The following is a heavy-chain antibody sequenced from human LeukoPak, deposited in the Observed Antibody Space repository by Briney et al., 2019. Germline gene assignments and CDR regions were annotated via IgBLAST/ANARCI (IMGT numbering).Heavy chain of an antibody. V-gene: IGHV4-59*01. CDR3: ARVTYGSSPDYYYYYYMDV. J-gene: IGHJ6*03. Sequence: SETLSLTRTVSGGSLSSYYWSWIRQPPGKGLEWIGYIYYSGSTNYNPSLKSRVTISVDTSKNQFSLKLSSVTAADTAVYYCARVTYGSSPDYYYYYYMDVWGKGTTVTVSS. CDR2: IYYSGST. CDR1: GGSLSSYY. D-gene: IGHD6-13*01.